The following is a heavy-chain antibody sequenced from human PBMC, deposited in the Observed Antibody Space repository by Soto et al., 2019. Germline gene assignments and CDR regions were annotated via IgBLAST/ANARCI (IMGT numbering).Heavy chain of an antibody. D-gene: IGHD4-4*01. Sequence: VGSLRLSCAASGFTFSNAWMNWVRQAPGKGLEWVGRTKSKTDGGTTDYAAPVKGRFTISRDDSKNTLYLQMNSLKTEDTAVYYCTTNYSNYYFAQKWDRNYYYYYGMDVWGQGTTVTVSS. CDR2: TKSKTDGGTT. CDR3: TTNYSNYYFAQKWDRNYYYYYGMDV. CDR1: GFTFSNAW. J-gene: IGHJ6*02. V-gene: IGHV3-15*07.